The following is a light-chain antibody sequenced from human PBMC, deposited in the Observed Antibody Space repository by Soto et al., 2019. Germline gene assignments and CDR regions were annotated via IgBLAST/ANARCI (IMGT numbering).Light chain of an antibody. Sequence: QSVLTQPPSISATPGQKVTISCSGSSSNIENNYVSWYQQVPGTAPKLLIYDNDRRPSGIPDRFSGSKSGTSATLGITGLQTGDEADYYCGTWDSSLSVGVFGIGTKVTVL. CDR1: SSNIENNY. V-gene: IGLV1-51*01. J-gene: IGLJ1*01. CDR2: DND. CDR3: GTWDSSLSVGV.